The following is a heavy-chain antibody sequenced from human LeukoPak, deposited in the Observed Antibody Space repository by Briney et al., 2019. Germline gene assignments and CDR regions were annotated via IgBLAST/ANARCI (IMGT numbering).Heavy chain of an antibody. CDR1: GFTFSSYG. V-gene: IGHV3-30*18. CDR2: ISYDGSNK. D-gene: IGHD6-13*01. CDR3: AKDGEQQQPYYYYYGMDV. Sequence: GGSLRLSCAASGFTFSSYGMHWVRQAPGKGLEGVAVISYDGSNKYYADSVKGRFTISRDNSKNTLYLQMNSLRAEDTAVYYCAKDGEQQQPYYYYYGMDVWGQGTTVTVSS. J-gene: IGHJ6*02.